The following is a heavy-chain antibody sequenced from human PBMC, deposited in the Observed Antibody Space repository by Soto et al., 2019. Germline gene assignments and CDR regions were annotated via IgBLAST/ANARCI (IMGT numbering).Heavy chain of an antibody. D-gene: IGHD6-13*01. CDR2: ISGSGDST. J-gene: IGHJ4*02. Sequence: GGSLRLSCAASGFTLSSYAMTWVRQAPGKGLEWVSVISGSGDSTYFADSVKGRFTISRDNSKNTLYLQMNSLRAEDTAVYYCAKDQIAAPAGTFDYWGQGTLVTVS. V-gene: IGHV3-23*01. CDR3: AKDQIAAPAGTFDY. CDR1: GFTLSSYA.